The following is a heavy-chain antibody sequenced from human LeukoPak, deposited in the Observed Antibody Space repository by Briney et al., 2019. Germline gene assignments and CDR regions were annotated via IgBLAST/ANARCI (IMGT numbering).Heavy chain of an antibody. J-gene: IGHJ6*02. CDR3: ARLNYGARPYYYYYGMDV. CDR1: GGSISRYY. Sequence: SETLSLTCTVSGGSISRYYWSWIRQPAGKGLEWIGRIYTSGSTNYNPSLKSRVTISVDTSKNQFSLKLSSVTAADTAVYYCARLNYGARPYYYYYGMDVWGQGTTVTVSS. V-gene: IGHV4-4*07. CDR2: IYTSGST. D-gene: IGHD6-6*01.